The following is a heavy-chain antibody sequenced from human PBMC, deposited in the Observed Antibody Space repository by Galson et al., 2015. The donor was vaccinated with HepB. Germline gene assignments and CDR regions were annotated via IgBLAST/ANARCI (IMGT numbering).Heavy chain of an antibody. CDR3: ARSYDNSGWLYYFDS. CDR2: IIPVYGTS. Sequence: SVKVSCKASGGTSSDYTIIWVRQAPGQGLEWMGGIIPVYGTSHYAQNFQARLTFSADASTSTAYMELSNLRSDDTGMYFCARSYDNSGWLYYFDSWGQGTLVTVSS. CDR1: GGTSSDYT. D-gene: IGHD3-22*01. J-gene: IGHJ4*02. V-gene: IGHV1-69*13.